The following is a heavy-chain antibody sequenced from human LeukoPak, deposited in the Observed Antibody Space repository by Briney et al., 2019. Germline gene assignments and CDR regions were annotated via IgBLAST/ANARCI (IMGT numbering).Heavy chain of an antibody. CDR2: IYPGDSDT. CDR1: GSSFTNYW. CDR3: ARRVDSYWFFDY. J-gene: IGHJ4*02. D-gene: IGHD1-26*01. Sequence: GESLKISFKGSGSSFTNYWIGWVRQMPGKGLEWMGIIYPGDSDTRYIPSFQGQVTISADKSINTAYLQWSSLKASDTAMYYCARRVDSYWFFDYWGQGTLVTVSS. V-gene: IGHV5-51*01.